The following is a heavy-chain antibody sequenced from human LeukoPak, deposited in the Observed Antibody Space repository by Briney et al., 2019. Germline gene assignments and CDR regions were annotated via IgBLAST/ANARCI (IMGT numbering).Heavy chain of an antibody. J-gene: IGHJ3*02. V-gene: IGHV3-30*04. CDR2: ISYDGSNK. Sequence: GGSLRLSCAASGFTFSSYAMHWVRQAPGKGLEWVAVISYDGSNKYYADSVKGRFTISRDNSKNTLYLQMNSLRAEDTAVYYCATRIVGANVREIGDAFDIWGQGTMVTVSS. CDR3: ATRIVGANVREIGDAFDI. CDR1: GFTFSSYA. D-gene: IGHD1-26*01.